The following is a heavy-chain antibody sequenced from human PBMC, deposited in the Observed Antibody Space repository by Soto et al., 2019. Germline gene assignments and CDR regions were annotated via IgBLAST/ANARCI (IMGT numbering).Heavy chain of an antibody. J-gene: IGHJ6*02. CDR1: EFTFSNYW. CDR3: GRGVQDHYATDV. V-gene: IGHV3-74*02. Sequence: EVQLVESGGGLVQPGGSLRLSCAASEFTFSNYWMHWVRQAPGKGLVWVSRIKGDGSITNYADSVKGRFTISRDNAKNTLFLQMDSVTAEDTAVYYCGRGVQDHYATDVWGQGTTVTVSS. CDR2: IKGDGSIT.